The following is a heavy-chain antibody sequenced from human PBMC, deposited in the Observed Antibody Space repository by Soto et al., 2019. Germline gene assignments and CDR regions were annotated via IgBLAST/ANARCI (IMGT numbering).Heavy chain of an antibody. Sequence: QVQLVESGGGVVQPGRSLRLSCAASGFTFSSYAMHWVRQAPGKGLEWVAVISYDGSNKYYADSVKGRFTISRDNSKNTLYLQMNSLRAEDTAVYYCARDKAAAGDYYYYYGMDVWGQGTTVTVSS. CDR2: ISYDGSNK. CDR3: ARDKAAAGDYYYYYGMDV. CDR1: GFTFSSYA. D-gene: IGHD6-13*01. J-gene: IGHJ6*02. V-gene: IGHV3-30-3*01.